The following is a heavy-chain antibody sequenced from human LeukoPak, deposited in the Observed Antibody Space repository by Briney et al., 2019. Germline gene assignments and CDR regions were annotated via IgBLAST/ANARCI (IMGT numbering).Heavy chain of an antibody. J-gene: IGHJ4*02. D-gene: IGHD4-23*01. CDR2: ISSNGNTI. Sequence: GGSLRLSCAACGFILFTNNINWVRQTAGKAVVSISYISSNGNTIYYSDTVKGRFSISRDNAENSVYLHMNSLRDEDTAIYHCARDYGGHGEYFDYWGQGTLVTVSS. V-gene: IGHV3-48*03. CDR3: ARDYGGHGEYFDY. CDR1: GFILFTNN.